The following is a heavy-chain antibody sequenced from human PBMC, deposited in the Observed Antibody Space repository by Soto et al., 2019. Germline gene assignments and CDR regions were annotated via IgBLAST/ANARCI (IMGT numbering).Heavy chain of an antibody. Sequence: SETLSLTCTVSGGSISSGGYYWSWIRQHPGKGLEWIGYIYYSGSTYYNPSLKSRVTISVDTSKNQFSLKLSSVTAADTAVYYCARILSKWFYFDYWGQGTLVTVSS. J-gene: IGHJ4*02. CDR2: IYYSGST. D-gene: IGHD2-8*01. V-gene: IGHV4-31*03. CDR1: GGSISSGGYY. CDR3: ARILSKWFYFDY.